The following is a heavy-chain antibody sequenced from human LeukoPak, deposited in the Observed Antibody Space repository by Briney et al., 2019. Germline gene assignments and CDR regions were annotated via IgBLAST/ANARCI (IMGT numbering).Heavy chain of an antibody. J-gene: IGHJ3*02. CDR2: IYWDGST. CDR3: AYRRYSTSSFGSFDI. D-gene: IGHD6-6*01. CDR1: GFSLSTSGVG. Sequence: ESGPTLVKPTQTLTLTCTFSGFSLSTSGVGVGWIRQPPGKALEWLALIYWDGSTPYSPSLKSRLTITEDTSKNQVVLTIVDMAPVDTATYYCAYRRYSTSSFGSFDIWGQGTMVTVSS. V-gene: IGHV2-5*02.